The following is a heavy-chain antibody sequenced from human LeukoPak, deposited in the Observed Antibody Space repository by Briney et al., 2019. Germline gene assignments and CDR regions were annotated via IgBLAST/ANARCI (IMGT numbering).Heavy chain of an antibody. CDR1: GFSFSTYW. J-gene: IGHJ1*01. D-gene: IGHD3-22*01. CDR3: ARAPSEIGGYYPEYFRH. Sequence: GGSLRLSCAASGFSFSTYWMHWVRQAPGKGLVWVSRINSDESNTAYADSVKGRFTISRDNAKNTLSLQMNSLRAEDTGVYYCARAPSEIGGYYPEYFRHWGQGTLVTVSS. V-gene: IGHV3-74*01. CDR2: INSDESNT.